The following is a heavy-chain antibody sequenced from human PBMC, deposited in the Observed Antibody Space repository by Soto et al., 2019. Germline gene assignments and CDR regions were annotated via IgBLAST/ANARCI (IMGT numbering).Heavy chain of an antibody. CDR2: IIPIFGTA. D-gene: IGHD5-12*01. Sequence: ASVKVSCKASGGTFSSYAISWVRQAPGQGLEWMGGIIPIFGTANYAQKFQGRVTITADESTSTAYMELSSLRSEDTAVYYCARDRNGSGYDAFDIWGQGTMVTVSS. CDR3: ARDRNGSGYDAFDI. CDR1: GGTFSSYA. V-gene: IGHV1-69*13. J-gene: IGHJ3*02.